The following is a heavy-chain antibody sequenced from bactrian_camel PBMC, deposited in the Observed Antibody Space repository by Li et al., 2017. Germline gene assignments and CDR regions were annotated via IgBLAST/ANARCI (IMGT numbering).Heavy chain of an antibody. Sequence: HVQLVESGGGLVQPGGSLRLSCAASGFTSYYMSWVRQAPGKGLEWVSSIYTGGGSTYYADSVKGRFTISRDNARNTLYLQLNSLKTEDTAMYYCAERLGSNGYWGQGTQVTVS. V-gene: IGHV3-2*01. CDR1: GFTSYY. D-gene: IGHD5*01. CDR2: IYTGGGST. J-gene: IGHJ6*01. CDR3: AERLGSNGY.